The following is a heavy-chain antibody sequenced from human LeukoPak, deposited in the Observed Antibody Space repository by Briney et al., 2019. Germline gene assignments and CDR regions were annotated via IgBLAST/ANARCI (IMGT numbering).Heavy chain of an antibody. D-gene: IGHD6-6*01. J-gene: IGHJ4*02. V-gene: IGHV3-21*01. CDR2: ISSSSSYI. CDR1: GFTFSTYN. Sequence: GGSLRLSCAASGFTFSTYNMNWVRQAPGKGLEWVSFISSSSSYIYYTDSVKGRFTISRDNAKNSLYLQLNSLRAEDTALYYCARGEWSSSPFDYWGQGTLVTVSS. CDR3: ARGEWSSSPFDY.